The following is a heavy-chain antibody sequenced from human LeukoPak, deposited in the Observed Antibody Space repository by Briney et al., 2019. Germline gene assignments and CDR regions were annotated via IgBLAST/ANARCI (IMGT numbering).Heavy chain of an antibody. CDR2: ISYDGSNK. D-gene: IGHD2-2*01. V-gene: IGHV3-30-3*01. J-gene: IGHJ4*02. CDR3: ARDAWGVVPAANPGVY. CDR1: GFTVSSNY. Sequence: GGSLRLSCAASGFTVSSNYMSWVRQAPGKGLEWVAVISYDGSNKYYADSVKGRFTISRDNSKNTLYLQMNSLRAEDTAVYYCARDAWGVVPAANPGVYWGQGTLVTVSS.